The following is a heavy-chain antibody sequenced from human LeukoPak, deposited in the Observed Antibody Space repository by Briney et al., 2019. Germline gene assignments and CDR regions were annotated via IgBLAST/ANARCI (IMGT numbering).Heavy chain of an antibody. D-gene: IGHD3-16*02. V-gene: IGHV3-48*03. CDR1: GFTFSSYE. J-gene: IGHJ3*02. CDR3: ARVPAGVIGMKDAFDI. Sequence: GGSLRLSCAASGFTFSSYEMNWVRQAPGKGLEWVSYISSSGSTIYYADSVKGRFTISRHNAKNSLYLQLNSLRAEDTAVYYCARVPAGVIGMKDAFDIWGQGTMVTVSS. CDR2: ISSSGSTI.